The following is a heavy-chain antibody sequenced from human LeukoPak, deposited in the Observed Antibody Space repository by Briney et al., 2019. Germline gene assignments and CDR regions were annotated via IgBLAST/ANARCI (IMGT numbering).Heavy chain of an antibody. CDR1: GFTFNDYA. V-gene: IGHV3-9*01. D-gene: IGHD4-23*01. J-gene: IGHJ4*02. CDR2: ISRNSGSI. Sequence: GGSLRLSCAASGFTFNDYAMHWVRQVPGKGLEWVSGISRNSGSINYADSVKGRFTISRDNAKNSLYLQMNSLRVEDTALYYCAKEVGTFDYWGQGTLVTVSS. CDR3: AKEVGTFDY.